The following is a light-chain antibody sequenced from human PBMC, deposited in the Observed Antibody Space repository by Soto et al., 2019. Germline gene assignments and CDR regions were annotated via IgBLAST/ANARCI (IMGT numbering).Light chain of an antibody. V-gene: IGLV4-69*01. J-gene: IGLJ1*01. CDR1: SGHSNYA. Sequence: QLVLTQSPSASASLGASVKLTCTLSSGHSNYAIAWHQQQPEKGPRYLMKVNSDGSHRKGDGIPDRFSGSSSGAQRYLTISSLQSEDEAEYYCQTWGTGIRVFGTGTTLTVL. CDR2: VNSDGSH. CDR3: QTWGTGIRV.